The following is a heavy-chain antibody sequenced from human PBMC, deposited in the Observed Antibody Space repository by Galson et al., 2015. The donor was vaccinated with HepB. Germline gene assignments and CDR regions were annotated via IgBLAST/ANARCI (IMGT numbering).Heavy chain of an antibody. Sequence: SLRLSCAASGFIFNRYSFNWVRQAPGKGLEWVSFISTGSSYIYYADSVKGRFTISRDNAKNSLYLQMNSLRAEDTAVYYCARAGGSGSYYTESPGYWGQGTLVTVSS. CDR1: GFIFNRYS. CDR3: ARAGGSGSYYTESPGY. J-gene: IGHJ4*02. V-gene: IGHV3-21*06. D-gene: IGHD3-10*01. CDR2: ISTGSSYI.